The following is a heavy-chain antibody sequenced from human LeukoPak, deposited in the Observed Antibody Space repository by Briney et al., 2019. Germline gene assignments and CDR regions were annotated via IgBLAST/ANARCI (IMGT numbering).Heavy chain of an antibody. J-gene: IGHJ4*02. CDR2: IYHSGST. CDR1: GGSISSYS. CDR3: ARVRAGEYYYDRSGYSYYFDY. D-gene: IGHD3-22*01. Sequence: SETLSLTCTVSGGSISSYSWSWIRQPPGKGLEWIGSIYHSGSTYYNPSLKSRVTISVDTSKNQFSLKLSSVTAADTAVYYCARVRAGEYYYDRSGYSYYFDYWGQGTLVTVSS. V-gene: IGHV4-38-2*02.